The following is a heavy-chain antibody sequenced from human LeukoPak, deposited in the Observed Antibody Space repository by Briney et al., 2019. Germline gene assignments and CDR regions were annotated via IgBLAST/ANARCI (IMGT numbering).Heavy chain of an antibody. Sequence: PSETLSLTCTVSGGSISSSGYYWGWIRQPPGKGLEWIGSIYFSGSTYYNPSLKSRVTISVDTSKNQFSLKLSSVTAADTAVYYCARFRMIRLHAFDIWGQGTMVTVSS. V-gene: IGHV4-39*01. D-gene: IGHD3-16*01. CDR1: GGSISSSGYY. J-gene: IGHJ3*02. CDR2: IYFSGST. CDR3: ARFRMIRLHAFDI.